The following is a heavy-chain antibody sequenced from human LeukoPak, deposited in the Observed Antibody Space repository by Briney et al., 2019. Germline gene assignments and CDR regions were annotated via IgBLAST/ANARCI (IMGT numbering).Heavy chain of an antibody. V-gene: IGHV3-53*01. J-gene: IGHJ4*02. D-gene: IGHD2-21*01. Sequence: PGGSLRLSCAVSEYSVSSSYMHCVRQAPGKGLEWVSVIYSGGATYYADSVRGRFTISRDNSKNMVSLQMTSLVAEDTAVYYCARVLFSGPDDYWGQGTLVTVSS. CDR2: IYSGGAT. CDR3: ARVLFSGPDDY. CDR1: EYSVSSSY.